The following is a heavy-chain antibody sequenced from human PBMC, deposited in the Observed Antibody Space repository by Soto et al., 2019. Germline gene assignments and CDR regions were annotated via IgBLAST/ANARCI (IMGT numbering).Heavy chain of an antibody. D-gene: IGHD6-13*01. J-gene: IGHJ4*02. Sequence: ASVKVSCKASGFAFTSSAVQWLRQARGQRLEWIGWIVVGSGNTNYAQKFQERVTITRDMSTSTAYMELSSLRSEDTAVYYCAAEPPGYSSSHDWGQGTLVTVSS. CDR3: AAEPPGYSSSHD. CDR2: IVVGSGNT. CDR1: GFAFTSSA. V-gene: IGHV1-58*01.